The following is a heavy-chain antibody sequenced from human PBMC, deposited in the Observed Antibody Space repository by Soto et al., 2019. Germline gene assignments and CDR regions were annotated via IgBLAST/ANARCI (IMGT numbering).Heavy chain of an antibody. CDR2: IIPIFGTA. CDR1: GGTSSSYA. V-gene: IGHV1-69*13. Sequence: SVKVSCKASGGTSSSYAISWVRQAPGQGLEWMGGIIPIFGTANYAQKFQGRVTITADESTSTAYMELSSLRSEDTAVYYCARGASYYYDSSGYPTNLNWFDPWGQGTLVTVSS. CDR3: ARGASYYYDSSGYPTNLNWFDP. D-gene: IGHD3-22*01. J-gene: IGHJ5*02.